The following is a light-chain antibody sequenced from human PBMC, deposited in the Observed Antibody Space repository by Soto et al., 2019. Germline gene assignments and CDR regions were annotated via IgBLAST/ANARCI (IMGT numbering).Light chain of an antibody. Sequence: DIQMTQSPSTLSASVGDRVTITCRASQSISPWLAWYQQRPGKAPKVLMYTTSTLQAGVPSRFSGSGYGTEFNLTISSLQPDDFATHYCQQYKTYSRTFGQGTKVEI. V-gene: IGKV1-5*03. CDR2: TTS. J-gene: IGKJ1*01. CDR1: QSISPW. CDR3: QQYKTYSRT.